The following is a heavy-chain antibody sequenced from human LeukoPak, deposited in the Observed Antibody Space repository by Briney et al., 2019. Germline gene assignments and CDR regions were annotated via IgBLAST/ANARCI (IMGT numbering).Heavy chain of an antibody. CDR3: AITYGSGTYSPNVDYGMDV. CDR1: GGPISNYY. J-gene: IGHJ6*02. Sequence: SETLSLTRTVSGGPISNYYWSWIRQPPGKGLEWIGYFYYSGSTNYNPSLKSRVTISVDTSKNQFSLNLSSVTAADTAVYFCAITYGSGTYSPNVDYGMDVWGQGTTVTVSS. D-gene: IGHD3-10*01. V-gene: IGHV4-59*01. CDR2: FYYSGST.